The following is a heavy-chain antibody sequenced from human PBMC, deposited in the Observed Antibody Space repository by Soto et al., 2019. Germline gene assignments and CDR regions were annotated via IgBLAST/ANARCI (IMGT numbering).Heavy chain of an antibody. CDR3: ARGYGDYPCYFYY. CDR2: ISSNGGST. J-gene: IGHJ4*02. Sequence: EVQLVESGGGLVQPGGSLRLSCAASGFTFSSYAMHWVRQAPGKGLEYVSAISSNGGSTYYANSVKGRFTISRDNSKNTLYLQMGSLRAEDMAVYYCARGYGDYPCYFYYWGQGTLVTVSS. D-gene: IGHD4-17*01. CDR1: GFTFSSYA. V-gene: IGHV3-64*01.